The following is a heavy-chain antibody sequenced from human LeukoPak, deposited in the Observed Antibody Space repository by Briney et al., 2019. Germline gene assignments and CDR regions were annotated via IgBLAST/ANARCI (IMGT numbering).Heavy chain of an antibody. D-gene: IGHD2-2*01. J-gene: IGHJ5*02. CDR2: VTSQAFGGRI. V-gene: IGHV3-49*04. Sequence: GGSLRLSCTASGFNFGAYAMSWVRQAPGKGLEWVGFVTSQAFGGRIEYAASVRGRFTISRDDSKSTAYLQMNSLKTEDTAVYFCTRNGRGCSSTSCYAGRFDPWGQGTQVTVS. CDR3: TRNGRGCSSTSCYAGRFDP. CDR1: GFNFGAYA.